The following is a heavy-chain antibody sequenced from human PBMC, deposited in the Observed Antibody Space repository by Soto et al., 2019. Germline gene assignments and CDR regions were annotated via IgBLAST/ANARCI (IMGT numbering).Heavy chain of an antibody. V-gene: IGHV1-69*06. CDR1: GGTFSSYA. CDR2: IIPIFGKA. CDR3: ARNHYYDSSGSHY. D-gene: IGHD3-22*01. Sequence: SVKVSCKASGGTFSSYAISWVRQARGQGLEWMGGIIPIFGKATYAQKFQGRVTITANKSTSTAYMELSSLRSEDTAVYDCARNHYYDSSGSHYWGQGTLVTVSS. J-gene: IGHJ4*01.